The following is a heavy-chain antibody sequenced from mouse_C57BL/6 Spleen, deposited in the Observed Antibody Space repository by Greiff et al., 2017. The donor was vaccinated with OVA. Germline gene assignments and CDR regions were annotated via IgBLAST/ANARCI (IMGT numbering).Heavy chain of an antibody. J-gene: IGHJ1*03. V-gene: IGHV2-9-1*01. CDR3: ARDDGYYGDYWYFDV. CDR1: GFSLTSYA. D-gene: IGHD2-3*01. Sequence: VKLMESGPGLVAPSQRLSITCTVSGFSLTSYAISWVRQPPGKGLEWLGVIWTGGGTNYNSALKSRLSISKDNSKSQVFLKMNSLQTDDTARYYCARDDGYYGDYWYFDVWGTGTTVTVSS. CDR2: IWTGGGT.